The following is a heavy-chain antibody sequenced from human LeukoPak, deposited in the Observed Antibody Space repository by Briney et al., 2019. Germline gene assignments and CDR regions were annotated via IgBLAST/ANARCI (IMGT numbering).Heavy chain of an antibody. J-gene: IGHJ5*02. D-gene: IGHD2-2*01. CDR3: ASGERVCSSTSCPRGTWFDP. Sequence: PSETLSLTCTVSGRSISSSSYYWGWIRQPPGKGLEGIGGIYYSGSTYYNPSLTSRVTISVDTSKNQFSLKLSSVTAADTAVYYCASGERVCSSTSCPRGTWFDPWGQGTLVTVSS. V-gene: IGHV4-39*07. CDR1: GRSISSSSYY. CDR2: IYYSGST.